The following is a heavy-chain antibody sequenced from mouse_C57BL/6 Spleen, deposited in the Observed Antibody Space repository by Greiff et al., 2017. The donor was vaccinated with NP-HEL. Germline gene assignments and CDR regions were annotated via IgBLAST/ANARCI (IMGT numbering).Heavy chain of an antibody. CDR2: IDPSDSET. V-gene: IGHV1-52*01. CDR3: ARGGFITTVVAPYYAMDY. J-gene: IGHJ4*01. Sequence: QVQLKQPGAELVRPGSSVKLSCKASGYTFTSYWMHWVKQRPIQGLEWIGNIDPSDSETHYNQKFKDKATLTVDKSSSTAYMQLSSLTSEDSAVYYCARGGFITTVVAPYYAMDYWGQGTSVTVSS. D-gene: IGHD1-1*01. CDR1: GYTFTSYW.